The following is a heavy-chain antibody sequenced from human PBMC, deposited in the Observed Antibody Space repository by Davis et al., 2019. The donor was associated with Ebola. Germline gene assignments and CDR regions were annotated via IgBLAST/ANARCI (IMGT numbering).Heavy chain of an antibody. CDR3: AKGAYSSSSGIIRDYYYYGMDV. Sequence: GESLKISCAASGFTFSSYAMHWVRQAPGKGLEWVAVISYDGSNKYYADSVKGRFTISRDNSKNTLYLQMNSLRAEDTAVYYCAKGAYSSSSGIIRDYYYYGMDVWGKGTTVTISS. CDR2: ISYDGSNK. D-gene: IGHD6-6*01. J-gene: IGHJ6*04. V-gene: IGHV3-30*04. CDR1: GFTFSSYA.